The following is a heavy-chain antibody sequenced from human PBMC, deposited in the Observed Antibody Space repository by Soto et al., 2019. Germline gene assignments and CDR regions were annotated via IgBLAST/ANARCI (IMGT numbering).Heavy chain of an antibody. D-gene: IGHD6-13*01. CDR1: GGSISSSTYY. CDR2: IYYPGST. CDR3: ARGAAAGIDY. J-gene: IGHJ4*02. Sequence: QLRLQESGPGLVKPSETLSLTCTVSGGSISSSTYYWGWIRQPPGKGLEWIGSIYYPGSTYYNPSLKSRVTISVDTSKNPFSLKLSSVTAADTAVYYCARGAAAGIDYWGQGTLVTVSS. V-gene: IGHV4-39*01.